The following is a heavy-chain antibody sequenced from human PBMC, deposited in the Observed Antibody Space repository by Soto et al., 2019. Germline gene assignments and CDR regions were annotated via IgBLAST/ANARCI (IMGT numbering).Heavy chain of an antibody. D-gene: IGHD2-15*01. CDR2: IWYDGSNK. J-gene: IGHJ6*01. CDR3: ASEYCSGGRCYYYGMDV. Sequence: PGGSLRLSCAASGFTFSNSGMSWVRQAPGKGLEWVAVIWYDGSNKYYADSVKGRFTISRDNSKNTLYLQMNSLRDEDTAVYYCASEYCSGGRCYYYGMDVWGQGTTVTVS. CDR1: GFTFSNSG. V-gene: IGHV3-33*08.